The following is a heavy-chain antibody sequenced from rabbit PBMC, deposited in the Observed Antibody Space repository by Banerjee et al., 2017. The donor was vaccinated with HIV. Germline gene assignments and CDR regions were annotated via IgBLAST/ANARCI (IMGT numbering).Heavy chain of an antibody. CDR3: ARGLWPHYFNL. J-gene: IGHJ4*01. CDR1: GFSFSSSYW. V-gene: IGHV1S45*01. D-gene: IGHD5-1*01. CDR2: IYTGSGST. Sequence: QEQLEESGGDLVKPEGSLTLTCTASGFSFSSSYWICWVRQAPGKGLEWIGCIYTGSGSTDYANWAKGRFTISKTSSTTVTLQMTSLTAADTATYFCARGLWPHYFNLWGPGTLVTVS.